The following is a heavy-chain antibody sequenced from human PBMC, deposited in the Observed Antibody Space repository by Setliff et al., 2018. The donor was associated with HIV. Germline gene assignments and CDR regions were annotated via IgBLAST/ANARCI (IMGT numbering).Heavy chain of an antibody. CDR1: GYTFNNYG. Sequence: ASVKVSCKASGYTFNNYGMSWVRQAPGQGLEWMGWISAYDGNTNYAQKVRERVTLTTDTATNTAFMELKNLTSADTAVYFCARSDWELVLSSFDYWGQGTQVTVSS. CDR2: ISAYDGNT. D-gene: IGHD1-26*01. V-gene: IGHV1-18*01. CDR3: ARSDWELVLSSFDY. J-gene: IGHJ4*02.